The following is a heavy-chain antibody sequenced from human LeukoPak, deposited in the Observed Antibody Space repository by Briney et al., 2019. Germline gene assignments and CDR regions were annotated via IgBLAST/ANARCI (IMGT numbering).Heavy chain of an antibody. CDR2: MNPNSGNT. CDR3: ARGLEWFNWFDP. D-gene: IGHD3-3*01. V-gene: IGHV1-8*01. J-gene: IGHJ5*02. CDR1: GYTFTSYD. Sequence: GASMKVSCKASGYTFTSYDINWVRQATGQGLEWMGWMNPNSGNTGYAQKFQGRVTMTRNTSISTAYMELSSLRSEDTAVYYCARGLEWFNWFDPWGQGTLVTVSS.